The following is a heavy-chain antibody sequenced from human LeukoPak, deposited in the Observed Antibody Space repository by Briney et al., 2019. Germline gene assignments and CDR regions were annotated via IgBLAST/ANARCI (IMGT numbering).Heavy chain of an antibody. V-gene: IGHV4-59*01. CDR1: GGSISNYY. D-gene: IGHD2-21*01. J-gene: IGHJ4*02. CDR2: IYYSGST. Sequence: SETLSLTCTVSGGSISNYYWSWIRQPPGKGLEWIGYIYYSGSTNYNPSLKSRVTISVDTSKNQFSLKLSSVTAADTAVYYCARGVVIAPQTFDYWGQGTLVTVSS. CDR3: ARGVVIAPQTFDY.